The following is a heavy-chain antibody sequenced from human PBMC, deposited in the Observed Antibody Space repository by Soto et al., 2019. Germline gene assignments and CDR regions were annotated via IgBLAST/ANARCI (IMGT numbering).Heavy chain of an antibody. J-gene: IGHJ3*02. CDR1: GGSISSYY. CDR2: IYYNGSS. CDR3: ARALYCSGGSCYSGAFDI. Sequence: QVQLQESGPGLVKPSETLSLTCTVSGGSISSYYWSWIRQPPGKGLEWIGYIYYNGSSNYNPSLKSRVTISVDTSKNQFSLKLSSVTAADTAVYYCARALYCSGGSCYSGAFDIWGQGTMVTVSS. V-gene: IGHV4-59*01. D-gene: IGHD2-15*01.